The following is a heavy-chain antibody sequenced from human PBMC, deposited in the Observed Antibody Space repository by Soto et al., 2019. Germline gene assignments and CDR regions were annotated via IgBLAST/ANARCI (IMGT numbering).Heavy chain of an antibody. D-gene: IGHD5-18*01. CDR2: ISGSGGST. Sequence: GGSLRLSCAASGFTFSSYAMSWVRQPPGKGLEWVSAISGSGGSTYYADSVKGRFTISRDNSKNTLYLQVNSLRAEDTALYYCAKDRGYNYGYDAFDFWGQGTMVTVS. V-gene: IGHV3-23*01. J-gene: IGHJ3*01. CDR1: GFTFSSYA. CDR3: AKDRGYNYGYDAFDF.